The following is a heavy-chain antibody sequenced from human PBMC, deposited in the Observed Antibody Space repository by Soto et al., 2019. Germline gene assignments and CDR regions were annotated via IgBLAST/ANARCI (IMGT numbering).Heavy chain of an antibody. J-gene: IGHJ4*01. V-gene: IGHV4-30-4*01. CDR2: IYYSGST. CDR1: CGSISSGDYY. Sequence: SETLSLTCTVSCGSISSGDYYWSWIRQPPGKGLEWIGYIYYSGSTYYNPSLKSRVTISVDTSKNQFSLKLSSVTAADTAVYYCARVPAVGITGTYYFDYWGQGTLVTVSS. D-gene: IGHD1-7*01. CDR3: ARVPAVGITGTYYFDY.